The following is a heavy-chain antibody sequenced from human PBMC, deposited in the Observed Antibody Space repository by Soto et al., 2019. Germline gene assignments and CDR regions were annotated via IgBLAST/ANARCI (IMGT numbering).Heavy chain of an antibody. D-gene: IGHD6-13*01. CDR1: GFTFSSYG. CDR3: AKDGQGIAAAGQYYYYYYYMDV. CDR2: ISYDGSNK. J-gene: IGHJ6*03. V-gene: IGHV3-30*18. Sequence: GGSLRLSCAASGFTFSSYGMHWVRQAPGKGLEWVAVISYDGSNKYYADSVKGRFTISRDNSKNTLYLQMNSLRAEDTAVYYCAKDGQGIAAAGQYYYYYYYMDVWGKGTTVTV.